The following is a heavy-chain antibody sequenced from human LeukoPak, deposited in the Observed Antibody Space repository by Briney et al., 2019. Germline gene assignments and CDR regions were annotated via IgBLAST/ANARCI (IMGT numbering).Heavy chain of an antibody. CDR3: TRVSHYDFWSGPSDYMDV. Sequence: GGSLRLSCTASGFTFGDYAMSWVRQAPGKGLEWVGFIRSKAYGGTTEYAASVKGRFTISRDDSKSIAYLQMNSLKTEDTAVYYCTRVSHYDFWSGPSDYMDVWGKGTTVTVSS. V-gene: IGHV3-49*04. J-gene: IGHJ6*03. CDR1: GFTFGDYA. CDR2: IRSKAYGGTT. D-gene: IGHD3-3*01.